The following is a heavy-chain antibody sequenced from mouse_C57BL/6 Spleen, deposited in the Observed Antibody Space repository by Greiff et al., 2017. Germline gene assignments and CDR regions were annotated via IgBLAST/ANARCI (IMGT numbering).Heavy chain of an antibody. D-gene: IGHD1-1*01. CDR3: AREPDYYGRGDFDY. Sequence: EVQLVESGGGLVKPGGSLKLSCAASGFTFSSYAMSWVRQTPEKRLEWVATISDGGSYTYYPDNVKGRFTISRDNAKNNLYLQMSHLKSEDTAMYYCAREPDYYGRGDFDYWGQGTTLTVSS. CDR1: GFTFSSYA. V-gene: IGHV5-4*01. CDR2: ISDGGSYT. J-gene: IGHJ2*01.